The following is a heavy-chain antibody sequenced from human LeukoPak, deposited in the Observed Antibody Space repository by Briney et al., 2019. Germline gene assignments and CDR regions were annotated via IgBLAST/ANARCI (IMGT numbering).Heavy chain of an antibody. CDR3: ARPPFEYSSSSGWFDP. Sequence: GGSLRLSCAASGFTFSSFSMNWVRQAPGKGLGWVSSISSGSSYIYYADSVKGRSTISRDNAKNSLYLQMNSLRAEDTAVYYCARPPFEYSSSSGWFDPWGQGTLVTVSS. CDR2: ISSGSSYI. D-gene: IGHD6-6*01. CDR1: GFTFSSFS. V-gene: IGHV3-21*01. J-gene: IGHJ5*02.